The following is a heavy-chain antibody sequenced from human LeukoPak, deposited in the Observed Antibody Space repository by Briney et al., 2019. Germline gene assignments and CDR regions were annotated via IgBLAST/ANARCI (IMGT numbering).Heavy chain of an antibody. J-gene: IGHJ4*02. Sequence: GGSLRLSCAASGFTVSSNYMSWVRQAPGKGLEWVSVIYSGGSTYYADSVKGRFTISRDNSKNTLYLQMNSRRAEDTAVYYCARDVQLGYFDYWGQGTLVTVSS. CDR1: GFTVSSNY. D-gene: IGHD6-6*01. CDR3: ARDVQLGYFDY. CDR2: IYSGGST. V-gene: IGHV3-66*02.